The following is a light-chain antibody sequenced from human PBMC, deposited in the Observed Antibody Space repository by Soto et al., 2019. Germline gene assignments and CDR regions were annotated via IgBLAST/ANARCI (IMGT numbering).Light chain of an antibody. CDR2: KAS. J-gene: IGKJ4*01. Sequence: AILMTQSPSSFSASTGDRVTITCRASQSISSYLAWYQQKPGKAPKLLIYKASGLESGVPARFSGSGSGTDFTLTISRLEPEDFAVYYCQQYGSSPLTFGGGTKVDIK. V-gene: IGKV1-8*01. CDR1: QSISSY. CDR3: QQYGSSPLT.